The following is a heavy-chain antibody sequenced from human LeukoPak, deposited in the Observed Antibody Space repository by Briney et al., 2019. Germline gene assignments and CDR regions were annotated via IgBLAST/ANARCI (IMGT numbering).Heavy chain of an antibody. J-gene: IGHJ4*02. CDR1: CGSISSYY. V-gene: IGHV4-59*08. Sequence: PSETLSLTCTVSCGSISSYYWSWIRQPPGKGLAWMGYIYYSGSTNYNPSLKSRFTISVDTSKNQFSLRLGSVSAADTAVYYCARGFEVTTEGYFDYWGQGTLVTVSS. D-gene: IGHD4-17*01. CDR2: IYYSGST. CDR3: ARGFEVTTEGYFDY.